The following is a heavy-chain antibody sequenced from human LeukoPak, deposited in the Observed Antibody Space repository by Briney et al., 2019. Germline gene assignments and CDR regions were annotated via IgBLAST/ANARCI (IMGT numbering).Heavy chain of an antibody. J-gene: IGHJ4*02. CDR2: IYYSGST. CDR1: GASISTSAYY. CDR3: ALLPLGDPIASFDY. V-gene: IGHV4-39*01. D-gene: IGHD3-16*01. Sequence: PSETLSLTCSVSGASISTSAYYWGWIRQPPGKGLEWIGSIYYSGSTYYNPSLKSRVTISVDTSKNQFSLKLSSVTAAGTAVYYCALLPLGDPIASFDYWGQGTLVTVSS.